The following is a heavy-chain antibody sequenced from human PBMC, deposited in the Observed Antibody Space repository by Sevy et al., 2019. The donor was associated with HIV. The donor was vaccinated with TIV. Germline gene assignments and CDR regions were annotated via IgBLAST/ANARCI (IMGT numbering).Heavy chain of an antibody. CDR1: GYTFTSYG. V-gene: IGHV1-18*01. CDR2: ISAYNGNT. Sequence: ASVKVSCKASGYTFTSYGISWVRQAPGQGLEWMGWISAYNGNTNYAQKLQGRVTMTTDTSTSTAYMELRSLRSDDTAVYYCARAPRGLYYYDSSGYRNWFDPWGQGTLVTVSS. J-gene: IGHJ5*02. D-gene: IGHD3-22*01. CDR3: ARAPRGLYYYDSSGYRNWFDP.